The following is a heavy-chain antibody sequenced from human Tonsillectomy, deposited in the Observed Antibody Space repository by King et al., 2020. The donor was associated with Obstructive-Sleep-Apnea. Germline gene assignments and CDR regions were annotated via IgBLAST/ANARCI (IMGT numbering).Heavy chain of an antibody. J-gene: IGHJ4*02. CDR1: GFTFDDYA. V-gene: IGHV3-9*01. CDR3: AKVDCGGDCLDY. CDR2: ITWNSGNT. D-gene: IGHD2-21*02. Sequence: VQLVESGGGLVQPGRSLRLSCAASGFTFDDYAMHWVRQAPGQGLEWVSGITWNSGNTGYVDSVRGRFTISRDNAKNSLYLQMNSLRPEDTALYFCAKVDCGGDCLDYWGQGTLVTVSS.